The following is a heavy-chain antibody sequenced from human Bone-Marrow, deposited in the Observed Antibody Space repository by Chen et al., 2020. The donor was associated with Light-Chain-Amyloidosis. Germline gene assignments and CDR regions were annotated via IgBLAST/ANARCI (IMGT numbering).Heavy chain of an antibody. CDR3: AREVNRYSYGYPSSYGMDV. J-gene: IGHJ6*02. CDR1: GYSISSGYY. V-gene: IGHV4-38-2*02. CDR2: IYHSGST. Sequence: QVQLQESGPGLVKPSETLSLTCAVSGYSISSGYYWGWIRQPPGKGLEWIGSIYHSGSTYYNPSLKSRVTISVDTSKNQFSLKLSSVTAADTAVYYCAREVNRYSYGYPSSYGMDVWGQGTTVTVSS. D-gene: IGHD5-18*01.